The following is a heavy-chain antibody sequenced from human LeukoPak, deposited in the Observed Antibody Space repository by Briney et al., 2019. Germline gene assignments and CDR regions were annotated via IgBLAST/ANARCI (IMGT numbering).Heavy chain of an antibody. V-gene: IGHV1-24*01. CDR1: GGTFSSYA. CDR2: FDPEDGET. CDR3: ATESRDSPTGVV. J-gene: IGHJ4*02. D-gene: IGHD1-1*01. Sequence: ASVKVSCKASGGTFSSYAISWVRQAPGKGLEWMGGFDPEDGETIYAQKFQGRVTMTEDTSTDTAYMELSSLRSEDTAVYYCATESRDSPTGVVWGQGTLVTVSS.